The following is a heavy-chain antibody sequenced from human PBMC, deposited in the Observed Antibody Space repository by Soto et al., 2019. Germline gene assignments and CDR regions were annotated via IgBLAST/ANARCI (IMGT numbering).Heavy chain of an antibody. D-gene: IGHD4-17*01. V-gene: IGHV4-34*01. J-gene: IGHJ4*02. CDR3: ARGDYGGNSDDY. CDR1: GGSFRDYY. CDR2: INHSGST. Sequence: QVLLQQWGAGLLKPSGTLSLTCAVYGGSFRDYYWSWIRQSPGKGLEWIGEINHSGSTNYNPSLKSRVIISVDTSKNQFSLKLSSVTAADTAVYYCARGDYGGNSDDYWGRGTLVTVSS.